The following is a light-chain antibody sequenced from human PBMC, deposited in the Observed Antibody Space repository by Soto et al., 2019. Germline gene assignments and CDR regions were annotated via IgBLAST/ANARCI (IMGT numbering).Light chain of an antibody. J-gene: IGKJ2*01. CDR2: GAS. Sequence: DLQMTQSPSSLSASVGDRVTITCRASQGINSYLAWYQHKPGNAPKLLINGASTLQSGVPSRFSGSGSGTDFTLTISSLQPEDVATYYCQKYNSAPDTFGQGTKLEIK. CDR1: QGINSY. V-gene: IGKV1-27*01. CDR3: QKYNSAPDT.